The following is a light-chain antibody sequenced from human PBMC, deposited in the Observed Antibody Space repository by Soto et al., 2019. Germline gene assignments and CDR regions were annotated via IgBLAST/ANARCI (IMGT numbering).Light chain of an antibody. Sequence: QSALTQPASVSGSPGQSITISCTGTSSDVGSYNLVSWYQQHPGKAPKLMIYEGSKRPSGVSNRFSGSKSGNTASLTISGLQAEDEADYYCCSYAGSSTGVYVFXTGTKSPS. CDR1: SSDVGSYNL. V-gene: IGLV2-23*01. CDR2: EGS. CDR3: CSYAGSSTGVYV. J-gene: IGLJ1*01.